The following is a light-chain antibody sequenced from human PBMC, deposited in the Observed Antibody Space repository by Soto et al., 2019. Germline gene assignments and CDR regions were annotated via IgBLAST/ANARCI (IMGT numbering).Light chain of an antibody. J-gene: IGKJ4*01. CDR3: QQRSNWPPEVT. Sequence: EIMLTQSLSTLAVSPEERATLSCRASQSVSTYLAWYQQKPGQAPRLLIYDASNRATGIPARFSGSGSGTDFTLTISSLEPEDFAVYYCQQRSNWPPEVTFGGGTKVDI. CDR2: DAS. V-gene: IGKV3-11*01. CDR1: QSVSTY.